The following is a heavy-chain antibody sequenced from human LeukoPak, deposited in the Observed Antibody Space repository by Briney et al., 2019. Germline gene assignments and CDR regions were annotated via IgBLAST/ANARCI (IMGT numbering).Heavy chain of an antibody. Sequence: PGGSLRLSCAASGFSVRGSFMNWVRQAPGKGLEWVSLLSNTENSFYADSVKGRFTLSRDISNNTLYLHMHSLRGEDTAVYFCARAIGAVDCGTQTCYPYHFDKWGRGTLVTVSS. CDR2: LSNTENS. D-gene: IGHD2-21*01. V-gene: IGHV3-66*01. CDR3: ARAIGAVDCGTQTCYPYHFDK. CDR1: GFSVRGSF. J-gene: IGHJ4*02.